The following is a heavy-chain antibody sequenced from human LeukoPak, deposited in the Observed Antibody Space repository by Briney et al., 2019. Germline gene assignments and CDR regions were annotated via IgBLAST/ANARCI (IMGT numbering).Heavy chain of an antibody. V-gene: IGHV3-74*01. CDR1: GFTFNTFW. D-gene: IGHD3-10*01. J-gene: IGHJ4*02. CDR3: TANYNC. CDR2: INSDESRT. Sequence: GGSLRLSCAASGFTFNTFWMHWVRQVPGKGLVWVSRINSDESRTNYADSVKGRFTISRDNAKNTLYLHMNSLRAEDTAVYYCTANYNCWGQGTLVTVSS.